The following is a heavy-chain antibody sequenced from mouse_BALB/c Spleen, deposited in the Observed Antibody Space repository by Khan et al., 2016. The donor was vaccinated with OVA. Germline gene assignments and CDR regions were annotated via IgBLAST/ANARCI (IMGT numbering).Heavy chain of an antibody. D-gene: IGHD2-1*01. Sequence: LVESGGDLVKPGGSLKLSCAASGFTFSDYYMYWVRQTPETRLEWVATISTGGTYTYYPDSVQGRITISRDDAMNDLYRQMTNLKSDDTTKYYCASSFYGNHFASWGQGALGTGSA. V-gene: IGHV5-4*02. J-gene: IGHJ3*01. CDR2: ISTGGTYT. CDR1: GFTFSDYY. CDR3: ASSFYGNHFAS.